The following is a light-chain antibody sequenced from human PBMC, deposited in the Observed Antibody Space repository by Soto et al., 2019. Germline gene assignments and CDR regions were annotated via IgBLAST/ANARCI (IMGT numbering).Light chain of an antibody. V-gene: IGLV3-21*04. J-gene: IGLJ2*01. CDR1: NIGSKG. CDR2: SDT. CDR3: QVWDSGSAHVV. Sequence: SYELTQPPSVSVAPGKTASISGGGNNIGSKGVHWYQQKPGQAPVLVIYSDTDLPPVIPERFSGSNSANLATLTISRGEAGDEADYYCQVWDSGSAHVVFGGGTKVTVL.